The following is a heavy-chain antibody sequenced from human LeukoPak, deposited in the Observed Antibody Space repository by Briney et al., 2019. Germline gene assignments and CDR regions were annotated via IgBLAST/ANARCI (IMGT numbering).Heavy chain of an antibody. D-gene: IGHD6-6*01. Sequence: GGSLRLSCAASGFTFSSYAMNWVRQAPGKGLEWVSSISSSGGRIYYADSVKGRFTISRDNSKNTLYLQMNSLRAEDTAVYYCAKHTAVINSSSDYWGQGTLVTVS. V-gene: IGHV3-23*01. CDR1: GFTFSSYA. J-gene: IGHJ4*02. CDR2: ISSSGGRI. CDR3: AKHTAVINSSSDY.